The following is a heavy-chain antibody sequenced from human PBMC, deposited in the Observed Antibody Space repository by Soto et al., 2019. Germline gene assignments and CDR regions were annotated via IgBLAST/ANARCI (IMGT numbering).Heavy chain of an antibody. CDR1: GFAFSRYG. CDR2: IWYDGTKE. Sequence: GGSLRLSCSASGFAFSRYGMHWVRQVPGKGLEWVADIWYDGTKEHYADSVKGRFTISRDNSKNTLYLQMNSLRGEDTALYYCVRGAGRPPRRFYGLDVWGQGTTVTVSS. V-gene: IGHV3-33*01. J-gene: IGHJ6*02. CDR3: VRGAGRPPRRFYGLDV.